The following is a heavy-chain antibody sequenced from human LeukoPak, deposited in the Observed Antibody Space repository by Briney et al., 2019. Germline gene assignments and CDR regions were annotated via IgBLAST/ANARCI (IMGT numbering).Heavy chain of an antibody. CDR3: AGDSSGYYWYFDY. Sequence: SETLSLTCTVSGGSISSHYWSWIRQPPGKGLEWIGYIYYSGSTNYNPSLKSRVTISVDTSKNQFSLKLSSVTAADTAVYYCAGDSSGYYWYFDYWGQGTLVTASS. CDR2: IYYSGST. CDR1: GGSISSHY. J-gene: IGHJ4*02. D-gene: IGHD3-22*01. V-gene: IGHV4-59*11.